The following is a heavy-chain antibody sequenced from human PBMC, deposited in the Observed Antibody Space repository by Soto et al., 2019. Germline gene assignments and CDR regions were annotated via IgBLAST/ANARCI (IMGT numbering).Heavy chain of an antibody. CDR1: GFTFSSYG. CDR2: ISYDGSNK. CDR3: AKDGGHCSGGSCYSGEDDY. Sequence: QVQLVESGGGVVQPGRSLRLSCAASGFTFSSYGMHWVRQAPGKGLEWVAVISYDGSNKYYADSVKGRFTISRDNSKNTLYLQMNSLRAEDTAVYYCAKDGGHCSGGSCYSGEDDYWGQGTLVTVSS. J-gene: IGHJ4*02. V-gene: IGHV3-30*18. D-gene: IGHD2-15*01.